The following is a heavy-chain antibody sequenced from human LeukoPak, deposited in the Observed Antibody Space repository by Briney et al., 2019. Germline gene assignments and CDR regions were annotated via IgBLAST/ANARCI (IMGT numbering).Heavy chain of an antibody. CDR3: VRAYSKLDY. Sequence: SETLSLTCAVSGYSISSGYYWGWIRQPPGKGLEWIGSIYHSGSTYYNPSLKSRVTISVDTSKNQFSLKLSSVTAADTAVYYCVRAYSKLDYWGQGTLVTASS. V-gene: IGHV4-38-2*01. CDR1: GYSISSGYY. CDR2: IYHSGST. J-gene: IGHJ4*02. D-gene: IGHD4-11*01.